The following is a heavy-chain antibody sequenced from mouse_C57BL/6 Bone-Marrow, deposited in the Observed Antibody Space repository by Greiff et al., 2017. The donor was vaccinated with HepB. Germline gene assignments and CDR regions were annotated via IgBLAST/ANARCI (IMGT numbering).Heavy chain of an antibody. CDR1: GFNIKNTY. CDR2: IDPANGNT. CDR3: AREVYYYYNGSFYYAMDY. Sequence: VQLQQSVAELVRPGASVKLSCTASGFNIKNTYMHWVKQRPEQGLEWIGRIDPANGNTKYAPKFQGKATITADTSSNTAYLQLSSLTSEDTAIYYCAREVYYYYNGSFYYAMDYWGQGTSVTVSS. J-gene: IGHJ4*01. D-gene: IGHD2-4*01. V-gene: IGHV14-3*01.